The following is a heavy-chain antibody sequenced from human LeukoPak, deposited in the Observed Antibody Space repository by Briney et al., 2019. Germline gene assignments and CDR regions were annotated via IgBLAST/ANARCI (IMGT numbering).Heavy chain of an antibody. CDR2: FYYTGST. CDR1: SGSISSYY. J-gene: IGHJ4*02. Sequence: SETLSLTRTVSSGSISSYYWSWIRQPPGRGLEWIGFFYYTGSTNYNTSLKSRVTISVDTYKNQFSLKLSSVTAADTAVYYCARVLPKYYDSSGYYYISYYFDYWGQGTLVTVSS. V-gene: IGHV4-59*01. CDR3: ARVLPKYYDSSGYYYISYYFDY. D-gene: IGHD3-22*01.